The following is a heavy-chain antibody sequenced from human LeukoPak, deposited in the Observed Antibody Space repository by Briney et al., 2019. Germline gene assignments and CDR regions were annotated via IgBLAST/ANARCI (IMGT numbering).Heavy chain of an antibody. D-gene: IGHD3-10*01. CDR1: GGSISSYY. V-gene: IGHV4-4*07. J-gene: IGHJ6*02. Sequence: SETLSLTCTVSGGSISSYYWSWIRQPAGKGLEWIGRIYTSGTTNYNPSPKSRVTMSVDTSKNQFSLNLNSVTAADTAVYFCARGRLTGMGMDIWGQGATVTVSS. CDR3: ARGRLTGMGMDI. CDR2: IYTSGTT.